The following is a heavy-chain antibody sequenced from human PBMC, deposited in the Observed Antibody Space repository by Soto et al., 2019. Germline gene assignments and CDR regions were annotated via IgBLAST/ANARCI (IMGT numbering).Heavy chain of an antibody. CDR1: GYSFTSYW. J-gene: IGHJ6*02. CDR3: ASHDYGDYSLLDV. CDR2: IYPGDSDT. D-gene: IGHD4-17*01. Sequence: GECLKISCEGSGYSFTSYWIGWVRQMPGKGLEWMGIIYPGDSDTRYSPSFQGQVTISADKSISTAYLQWSSLKASDTAMYDCASHDYGDYSLLDVWGQGTTLTVSS. V-gene: IGHV5-51*01.